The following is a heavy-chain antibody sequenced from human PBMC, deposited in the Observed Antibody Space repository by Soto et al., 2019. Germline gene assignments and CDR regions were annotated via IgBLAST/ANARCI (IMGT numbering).Heavy chain of an antibody. CDR2: INAGNGNT. CDR3: ARDVYYYYYMDV. CDR1: GYTFTSYA. J-gene: IGHJ6*03. Sequence: ASLKVSCKASGYTFTSYAMHWVRQAPGQRLEWMGWINAGNGNTKYSQKFQGRVTITRDTSASTAYMELSSLRSEDTAVYYCARDVYYYYYMDVWGKGTTVTVSS. V-gene: IGHV1-3*01.